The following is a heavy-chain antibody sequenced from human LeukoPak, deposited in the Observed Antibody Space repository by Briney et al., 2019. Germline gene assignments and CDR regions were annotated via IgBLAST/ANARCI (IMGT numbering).Heavy chain of an antibody. Sequence: GGSLRLSCPASEFTLSSYSMHWVRQAPGRGLEWAAVLSSVGGQQYYADSVKGRFTISADTSKNTLYLQMDSLRVEDTALYYCARALAGAPFDLWGRGTVVAVSS. J-gene: IGHJ2*01. CDR2: LSSVGGQQ. D-gene: IGHD3-10*01. V-gene: IGHV3-30*04. CDR1: EFTLSSYS. CDR3: ARALAGAPFDL.